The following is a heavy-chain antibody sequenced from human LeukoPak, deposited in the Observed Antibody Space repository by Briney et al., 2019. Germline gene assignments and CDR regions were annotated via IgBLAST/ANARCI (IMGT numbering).Heavy chain of an antibody. CDR3: ARAYCTNGVCYPFFDY. CDR2: INSDGSST. J-gene: IGHJ4*02. V-gene: IGHV3-74*01. D-gene: IGHD2-8*01. Sequence: TGGSLRLSCAASGFTFSSYWMHWVRHAPGKGLVWASRINSDGSSTTYADSVKRRFTISSYNAKNTLYLQMNSLRAEDTAVYYCARAYCTNGVCYPFFDYWGQGTLVTVSS. CDR1: GFTFSSYW.